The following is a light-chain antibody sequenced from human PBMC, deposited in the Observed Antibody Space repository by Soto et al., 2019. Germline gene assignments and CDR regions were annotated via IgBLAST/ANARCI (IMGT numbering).Light chain of an antibody. V-gene: IGLV1-51*01. J-gene: IGLJ2*01. Sequence: QSVLTQPPSVSAAPGQKVTISCSGSSSNIGNNYVSWYQQLPGTAPKLLIYDNNKRPSGIPDRFSGSKSGTSATLGITGLQTGDEVDYYCGTWDSSLSAGVFGGGSMLTVL. CDR1: SSNIGNNY. CDR2: DNN. CDR3: GTWDSSLSAGV.